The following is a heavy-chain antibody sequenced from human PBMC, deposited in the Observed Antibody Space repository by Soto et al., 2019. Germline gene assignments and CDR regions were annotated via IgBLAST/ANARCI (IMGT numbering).Heavy chain of an antibody. Sequence: GGSLRLSYAAAGCTFISYCIRWVRQAPGKGLEWVSDITDGGGSTYYADSVKGRFTISRDNSKSTLYLQMNSLRAEDTALYYCAKGRSYYYYYGVDVWGQGTTVTVSS. V-gene: IGHV3-23*01. CDR1: GCTFISYC. CDR3: AKGRSYYYYYGVDV. J-gene: IGHJ6*02. CDR2: ITDGGGST.